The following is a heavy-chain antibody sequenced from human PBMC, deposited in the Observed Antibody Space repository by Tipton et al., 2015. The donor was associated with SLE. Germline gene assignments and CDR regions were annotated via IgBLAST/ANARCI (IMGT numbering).Heavy chain of an antibody. V-gene: IGHV4-39*07. Sequence: GLVKPSETLSLTCTVSGGSISSSSYYWGWIRQPPGKGLEWIGEIHHSGSTNSNPSLKSRVTISVDKSKNQFSLKLSSVTVADTAVYYCAKDYNHDNADYNWGQGTLVIVSS. J-gene: IGHJ4*02. CDR3: AKDYNHDNADYN. CDR1: GGSISSSSYY. CDR2: IHHSGST. D-gene: IGHD4-17*01.